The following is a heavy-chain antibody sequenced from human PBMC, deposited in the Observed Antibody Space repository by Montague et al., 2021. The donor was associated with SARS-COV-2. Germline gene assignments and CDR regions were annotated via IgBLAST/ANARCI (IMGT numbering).Heavy chain of an antibody. V-gene: IGHV4-39*01. CDR3: ARGPKMGGSGYYYN. J-gene: IGHJ1*01. Sequence: SETLSLTCTVSGDSIGSSSYYWGWIRQPPGKELEWIGSIYHDGNTYCNPSLKTRVSLSIDERKNQFSLKFYSVTVADTAVYSCARGPKMGGSGYYYNWGQGILVTVSS. D-gene: IGHD3-22*01. CDR1: GDSIGSSSYY. CDR2: IYHDGNT.